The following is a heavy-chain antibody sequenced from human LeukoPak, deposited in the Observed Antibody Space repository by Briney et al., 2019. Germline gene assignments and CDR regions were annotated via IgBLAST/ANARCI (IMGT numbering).Heavy chain of an antibody. CDR2: VYYSGST. J-gene: IGHJ5*02. D-gene: IGHD4/OR15-4a*01. Sequence: SETQSLTCAVYGGSFSGYYWSWIRQSPGKGLEWIGNVYYSGSTQYNPSLRGRVSISMDKTKNQFSLNLNSVSVTDTAIYYCARRDYAAWFDPWGQGTLVTVSS. CDR1: GGSFSGYY. V-gene: IGHV4-34*01. CDR3: ARRDYAAWFDP.